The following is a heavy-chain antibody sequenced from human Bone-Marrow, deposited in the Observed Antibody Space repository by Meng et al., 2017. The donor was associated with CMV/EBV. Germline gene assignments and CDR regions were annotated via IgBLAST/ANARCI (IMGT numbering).Heavy chain of an antibody. J-gene: IGHJ4*02. CDR3: VRWHSGLDY. V-gene: IGHV3-53*01. Sequence: GESLKISCAASGLSVSSNYMSWVRQAPGEGLEWVSVLFSGGTTNYADTVKGRFTISRDSCQNTVYLQMDSLRAEDTAVYYCVRWHSGLDYWGQGTLVTVSS. CDR1: GLSVSSNY. D-gene: IGHD1-26*01. CDR2: LFSGGTT.